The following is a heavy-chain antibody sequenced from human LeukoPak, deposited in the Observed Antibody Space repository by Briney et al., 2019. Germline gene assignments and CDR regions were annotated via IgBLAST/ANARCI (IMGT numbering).Heavy chain of an antibody. Sequence: SETLSLTCTVSGYSISSGYYWGWIRQPPGKGLEWIGSIYHSGSSLYNPSLKSRVTISVDTSKNHFSLKLRSTTAADTATYYCARVYGSGVWDGYFDSWGQGTLVTVSS. CDR3: ARVYGSGVWDGYFDS. D-gene: IGHD3-10*01. CDR2: IYHSGSS. V-gene: IGHV4-38-2*02. J-gene: IGHJ4*02. CDR1: GYSISSGYY.